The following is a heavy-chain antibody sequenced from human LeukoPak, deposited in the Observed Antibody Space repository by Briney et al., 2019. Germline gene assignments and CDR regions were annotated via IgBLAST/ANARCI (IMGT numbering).Heavy chain of an antibody. Sequence: ASVKVSCKTFGHSFTHHGFSWVRQAPGQGLEWMGWISGYNGDTHYAQNFQGRVTLTSDTSTSTVYMELRSLRSDDTAVYYCARDPTNTSGRYAYFDYWGQGALVTVSS. CDR3: ARDPTNTSGRYAYFDY. J-gene: IGHJ4*02. CDR2: ISGYNGDT. V-gene: IGHV1-18*01. CDR1: GHSFTHHG. D-gene: IGHD6-19*01.